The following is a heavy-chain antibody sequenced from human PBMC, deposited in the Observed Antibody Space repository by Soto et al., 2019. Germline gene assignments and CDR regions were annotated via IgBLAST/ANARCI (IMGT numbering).Heavy chain of an antibody. D-gene: IGHD3-9*01. CDR1: GYAFLNYG. J-gene: IGHJ4*02. CDR3: ARDFGDLTGNVVKGDIDC. Sequence: QAQLVQSGAEVSKPGASVKVSCKASGYAFLNYGISWVRQAPGQGLEWMGWISPYNGNRNSAEDLQGRLSLTTDTSTTTAYMELRGLRPDDTAVYFCARDFGDLTGNVVKGDIDCWGQGTLVTVSP. V-gene: IGHV1-18*04. CDR2: ISPYNGNR.